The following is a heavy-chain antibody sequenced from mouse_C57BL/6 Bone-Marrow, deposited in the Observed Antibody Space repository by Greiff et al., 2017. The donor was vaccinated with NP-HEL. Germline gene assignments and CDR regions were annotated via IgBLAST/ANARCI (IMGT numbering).Heavy chain of an antibody. D-gene: IGHD4-1*01. CDR3: ARYLSSNWAYYAMDY. CDR2: IYHGRGKK. V-gene: IGHV1-76*01. J-gene: IGHJ4*01. Sequence: QVQLQQSGAELVRPGASVKLSCKASGYTFTDYYINWVKQRPGQGLEWIARIYHGRGKKEEKEKGKGKATLTAENSSSTAYMQLSSLTSEDSAVYFCARYLSSNWAYYAMDYWGQGTSVTVSS. CDR1: GYTFTDYY.